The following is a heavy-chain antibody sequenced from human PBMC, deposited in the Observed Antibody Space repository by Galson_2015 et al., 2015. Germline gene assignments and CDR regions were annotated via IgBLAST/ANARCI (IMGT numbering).Heavy chain of an antibody. CDR1: GFTFSSYA. D-gene: IGHD2-2*01. J-gene: IGHJ6*02. CDR2: ISGSGGST. CDR3: AKDLGEYCSSTSCTYYYGMDV. Sequence: SLRLSCAASGFTFSSYAMSWVRQAPGKGLEWVSAISGSGGSTYYADSVKGRFTISRDNSKNTLYLQMNSLRAEDTAVYYCAKDLGEYCSSTSCTYYYGMDVWGQGTTVTVSS. V-gene: IGHV3-23*01.